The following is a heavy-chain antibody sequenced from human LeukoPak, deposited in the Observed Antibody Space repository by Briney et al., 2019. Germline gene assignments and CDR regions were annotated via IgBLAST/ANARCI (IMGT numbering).Heavy chain of an antibody. CDR2: IYHSGST. V-gene: IGHV4-4*02. CDR3: ARFSDSSGYGFDY. Sequence: SETLSLTCAVSGGSISSSNWWSWVRQPPGKGLEWIGEIYHSGSTYYNPSLKSRVTISVDTSKNQFSLKLSSVTAADTAVYYCARFSDSSGYGFDYWGQGTLVTVSS. J-gene: IGHJ4*02. CDR1: GGSISSSNW. D-gene: IGHD3-22*01.